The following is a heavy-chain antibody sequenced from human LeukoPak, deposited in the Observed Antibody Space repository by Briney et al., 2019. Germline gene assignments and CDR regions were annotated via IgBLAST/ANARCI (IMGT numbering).Heavy chain of an antibody. CDR3: AKVGSHSYGNDY. D-gene: IGHD5-18*01. Sequence: PGGSPRLSCEASGFTFSTFAMIWVRQPPGKGLEWVSSIFPSGGEIHYADSVRGRFTISRDNSKSTLSLQMNSLRAEDTAVYYCAKVGSHSYGNDYWGQGTLVTVSS. CDR1: GFTFSTFA. V-gene: IGHV3-23*01. CDR2: IFPSGGEI. J-gene: IGHJ4*02.